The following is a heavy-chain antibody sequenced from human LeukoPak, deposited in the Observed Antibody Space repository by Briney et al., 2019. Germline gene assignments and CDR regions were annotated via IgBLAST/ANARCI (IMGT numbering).Heavy chain of an antibody. CDR2: IDSNGRST. Sequence: PGGSLRLSCAASGFISSYGMHWVRQAPGEGLEYVSGIDSNGRSTYYGNSVKGRFTISRDDSKNTLYLQMNSLRAEDTAVYYCAKLSAPGTTRHFDSWGQGTLVTVSS. CDR1: GFISSYG. CDR3: AKLSAPGTTRHFDS. D-gene: IGHD6-13*01. V-gene: IGHV3-64*01. J-gene: IGHJ4*02.